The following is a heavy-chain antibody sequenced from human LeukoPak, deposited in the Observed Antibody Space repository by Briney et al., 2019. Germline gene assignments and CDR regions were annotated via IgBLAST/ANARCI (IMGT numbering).Heavy chain of an antibody. D-gene: IGHD3/OR15-3a*01. CDR1: GFTVSSNY. V-gene: IGHV3-66*01. CDR2: IYNGDST. CDR3: AREWTSRYGIDV. Sequence: PGGSLRLSCAASGFTVSSNYMSWVRQAPGKGLEWVSVIYNGDSTYYADSVKARFTVSRDNSKNMLYLQLNSLRAEDTTVYYCAREWTSRYGIDVWGRGATLSVCS. J-gene: IGHJ6*01.